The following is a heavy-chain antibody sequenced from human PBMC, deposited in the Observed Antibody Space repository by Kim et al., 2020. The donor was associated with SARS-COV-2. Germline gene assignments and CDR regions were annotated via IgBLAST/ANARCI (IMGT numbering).Heavy chain of an antibody. CDR3: AKEETYSSGWYPRFDY. V-gene: IGHV3-23*01. D-gene: IGHD6-19*01. J-gene: IGHJ4*02. Sequence: SVKGRFTISRDNSKNTLYLQMNSLRAEDTAVYYCAKEETYSSGWYPRFDYWGQGTLVTVSS.